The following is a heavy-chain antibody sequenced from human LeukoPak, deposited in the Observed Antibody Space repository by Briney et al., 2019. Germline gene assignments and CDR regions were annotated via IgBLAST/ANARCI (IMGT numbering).Heavy chain of an antibody. CDR3: ARGVTTVDY. J-gene: IGHJ4*02. D-gene: IGHD4-17*01. Sequence: GGSLRLSCAASGFTFNSHWMSWVRQAPGKGLEWVANIKQDGSEKFYVDSVEGRFTISRDNAKNSPYLQMNSLRAEDTAVYYCARGVTTVDYWGQGTLVTVSS. V-gene: IGHV3-7*01. CDR1: GFTFNSHW. CDR2: IKQDGSEK.